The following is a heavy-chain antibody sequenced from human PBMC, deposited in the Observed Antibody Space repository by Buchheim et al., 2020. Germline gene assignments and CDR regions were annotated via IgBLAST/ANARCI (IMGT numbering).Heavy chain of an antibody. CDR3: SRAEDY. Sequence: EVQLVESGGGLVQPGGSLRLSCGASGFTFSSYWMSWVRQAPGKGLELVANIKHDGTAQFYVDSVKGRFTISRDNAKNSLYLQMNSLRFEDTAVYYCSRAEDYWGQGTL. J-gene: IGHJ4*02. V-gene: IGHV3-7*01. D-gene: IGHD1-14*01. CDR1: GFTFSSYW. CDR2: IKHDGTAQ.